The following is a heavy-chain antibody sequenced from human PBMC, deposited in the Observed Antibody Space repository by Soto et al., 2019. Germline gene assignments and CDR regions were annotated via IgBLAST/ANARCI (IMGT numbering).Heavy chain of an antibody. CDR3: ARVTNYYDSSGYSH. V-gene: IGHV1-3*01. CDR1: GYTFTSYA. CDR2: INAGNGNT. Sequence: ASVKVSCKASGYTFTSYAMHWVRQAPGQRLEWMGWINAGNGNTKYSQKFQGRVTITRDTSASTAYMELSSLRSEDTAVYYCARVTNYYDSSGYSHWGQGTLVTVSS. D-gene: IGHD3-22*01. J-gene: IGHJ4*02.